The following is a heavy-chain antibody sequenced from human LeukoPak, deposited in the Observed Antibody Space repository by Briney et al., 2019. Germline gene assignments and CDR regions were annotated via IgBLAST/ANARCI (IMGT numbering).Heavy chain of an antibody. Sequence: PSETLSLTCAVSGGSISSGGYSWSWIRQPPGKGLEWIGYIYYSGSTYYNPSLKSRVTISVDTSKNQFSLKLSSVTAADTAVYYCARHGSRVMATIEDSWGQGTLVIVSS. J-gene: IGHJ4*02. CDR1: GGSISSGGYS. D-gene: IGHD5-12*01. CDR3: ARHGSRVMATIEDS. CDR2: IYYSGST. V-gene: IGHV4-30-4*07.